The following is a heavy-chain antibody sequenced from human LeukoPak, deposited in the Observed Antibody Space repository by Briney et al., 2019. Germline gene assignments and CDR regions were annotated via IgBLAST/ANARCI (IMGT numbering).Heavy chain of an antibody. J-gene: IGHJ4*02. Sequence: SETLSLTCTVSGGSISSGDYYWSWIRQPPGKGLEWIGYIFYTGSTYYNPSLKSRVTISVDRSKNQFSLKLSSVTAADTAVYYCARTYYYGSGSYPYFDYWGQGTLVTVSS. CDR1: GGSISSGDYY. D-gene: IGHD3-10*01. CDR3: ARTYYYGSGSYPYFDY. V-gene: IGHV4-30-4*01. CDR2: IFYTGST.